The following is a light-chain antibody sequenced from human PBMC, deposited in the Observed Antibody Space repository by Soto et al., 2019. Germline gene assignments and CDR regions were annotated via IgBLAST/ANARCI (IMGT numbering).Light chain of an antibody. J-gene: IGLJ2*01. CDR1: SSDVGGYNF. CDR3: SSYTSRNTLA. CDR2: EVT. Sequence: QSVLTQPASVSGSPGQSITISCTGTSSDVGGYNFVSWYQQHPGKALKLMIYEVTDRPSGVSNRFSGSKSGSTASLTISGLQAEDEADYYCSSYTSRNTLAFGGGTKLTVL. V-gene: IGLV2-14*01.